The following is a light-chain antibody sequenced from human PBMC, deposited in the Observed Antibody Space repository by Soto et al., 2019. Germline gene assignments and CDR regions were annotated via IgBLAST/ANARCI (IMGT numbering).Light chain of an antibody. Sequence: EIVLTQPPATLSLSPGERATLSCRASQSVSSYLAWYQQKPGQAPRLLIYDASNRATGIPARFSGSGSGTDFTLTISSLEPEDFAVYYCQQSSNWPPYSFGQGTKLEIK. CDR1: QSVSSY. CDR2: DAS. J-gene: IGKJ2*01. CDR3: QQSSNWPPYS. V-gene: IGKV3-11*01.